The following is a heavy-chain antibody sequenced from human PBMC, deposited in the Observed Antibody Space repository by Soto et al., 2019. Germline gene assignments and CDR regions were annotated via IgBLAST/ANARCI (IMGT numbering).Heavy chain of an antibody. V-gene: IGHV1-18*01. Sequence: GASVKVSCKASGYTFTSYGISWVRQAPGQGLEWMGWISAYNGNTNYAQRLQGRVTMTTDTSTSTAYMELRSLRSDDTAVYYCARDRDYDFWSGSNWFDPWGQGTLVTVSS. CDR3: ARDRDYDFWSGSNWFDP. CDR2: ISAYNGNT. D-gene: IGHD3-3*01. J-gene: IGHJ5*02. CDR1: GYTFTSYG.